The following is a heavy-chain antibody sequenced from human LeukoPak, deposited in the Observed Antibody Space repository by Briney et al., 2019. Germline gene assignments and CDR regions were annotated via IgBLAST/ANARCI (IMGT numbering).Heavy chain of an antibody. CDR3: ARVRVGYSSILLRRGPYYYYGMDV. CDR1: GYTFTSYD. J-gene: IGHJ6*02. D-gene: IGHD6-13*01. Sequence: ASVKVSCKASGYTFTSYDINWVRQATGQGLEWMGWMNPNSGNTGYAQKFQGRVTMTRNTSISTAYMELSSLRSEDTAVYYCARVRVGYSSILLRRGPYYYYGMDVWGQGTTVSVSS. CDR2: MNPNSGNT. V-gene: IGHV1-8*01.